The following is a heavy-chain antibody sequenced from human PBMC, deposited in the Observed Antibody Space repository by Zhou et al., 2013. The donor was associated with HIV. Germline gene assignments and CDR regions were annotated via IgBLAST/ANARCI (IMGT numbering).Heavy chain of an antibody. CDR2: INPNSGGT. D-gene: IGHD6-19*01. J-gene: IGHJ4*02. V-gene: IGHV1-2*02. CDR1: GYTFTGYY. CDR3: ARAPGYSSGWNPFDY. Sequence: QVQLVQSGAEVKKPGASVKVSCKASGYTFTGYYMHWVRQAPGQGLEWMGWINPNSGGTNYAQKFQGRVTMTRDTSISTAYMELSRLRSDDTAVYYCARAPGYSSGWNPFDYWGQGTLVTVSS.